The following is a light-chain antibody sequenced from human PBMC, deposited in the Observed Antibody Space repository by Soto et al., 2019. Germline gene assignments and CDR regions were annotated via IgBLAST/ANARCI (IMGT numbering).Light chain of an antibody. Sequence: QSVLTQPPSVSGAPGQRVTISCTGSSSNIGAGYDVHWYQQLPGTAPKLLIYGNSNRPSGVPDRFSGSKSGTSASLAITGLQAEDESYYYCQSYDSSLCGCTYVFGTGTKSP. J-gene: IGLJ1*01. CDR1: SSNIGAGYD. CDR3: QSYDSSLCGCTYV. V-gene: IGLV1-40*01. CDR2: GNS.